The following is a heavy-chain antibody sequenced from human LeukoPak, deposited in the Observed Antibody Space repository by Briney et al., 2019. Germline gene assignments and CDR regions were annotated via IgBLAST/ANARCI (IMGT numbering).Heavy chain of an antibody. D-gene: IGHD2-2*01. V-gene: IGHV5-51*01. Sequence: GESLKISCKGSGYSFTSYWIGWVRQMPGKGLEWMGIIYPGDSDTRYSPSFQGQVTISADKSISTAYLQWSSLKASDTAMYYCARRGYCSSTSCPAGWFDPWGQGTLVTASS. CDR2: IYPGDSDT. J-gene: IGHJ5*02. CDR3: ARRGYCSSTSCPAGWFDP. CDR1: GYSFTSYW.